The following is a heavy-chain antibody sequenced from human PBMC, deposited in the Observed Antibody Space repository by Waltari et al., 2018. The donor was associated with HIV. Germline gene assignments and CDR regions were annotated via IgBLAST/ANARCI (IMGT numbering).Heavy chain of an antibody. Sequence: LQQWGAGLLEPSETLTLTCAVNTARFYEHYYNWIRQPPGGGLEWIGEINHARSARYNPSLAGRVTMSVDTSKSHFSLHLTSVSAADTAVYYCAKGSTDFDSWGQGTLVSVS. CDR1: TARFYEHY. V-gene: IGHV4-34*01. CDR2: INHARSA. J-gene: IGHJ4*02. CDR3: AKGSTDFDS.